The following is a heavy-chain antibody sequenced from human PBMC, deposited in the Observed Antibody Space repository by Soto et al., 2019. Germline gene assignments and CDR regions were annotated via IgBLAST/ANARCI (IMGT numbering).Heavy chain of an antibody. CDR3: ARGGHSSGYLLQH. Sequence: ASVKVSCKASGGTFSSYTISWVRQAPGQGLEWMGRIIPILGIANYAQKFQGRVTITADKSTSTAYMELSSLRSEDTAVYYCARGGHSSGYLLQHWGQGTLVTVSS. J-gene: IGHJ1*01. CDR1: GGTFSSYT. V-gene: IGHV1-69*02. CDR2: IIPILGIA. D-gene: IGHD3-22*01.